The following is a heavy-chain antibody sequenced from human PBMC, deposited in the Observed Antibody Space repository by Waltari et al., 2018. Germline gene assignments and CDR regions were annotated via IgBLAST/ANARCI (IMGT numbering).Heavy chain of an antibody. D-gene: IGHD2-2*02. J-gene: IGHJ4*02. Sequence: QVQLVQSGAEVKKPGSSVKVSCKASGGTFSSYAISWVRQAPGQGLEWMGRIIPIFGTANYEQEVQGRVTVTADKSTSTAYMELSSLRSEDTAVYYCARDPNLIVGVPAAIRDWGQGTLVTVSS. V-gene: IGHV1-69*13. CDR3: ARDPNLIVGVPAAIRD. CDR2: IIPIFGTA. CDR1: GGTFSSYA.